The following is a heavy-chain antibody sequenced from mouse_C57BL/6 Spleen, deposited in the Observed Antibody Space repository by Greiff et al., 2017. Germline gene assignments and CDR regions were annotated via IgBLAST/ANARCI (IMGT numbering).Heavy chain of an antibody. J-gene: IGHJ1*03. CDR1: GFTFSDYG. D-gene: IGHD2-2*01. V-gene: IGHV5-17*01. CDR2: ISSGSSTI. Sequence: EVKLVESGGGLVKPGGSLKLSCAASGFTFSDYGMHWVRQAPEKGLEWVAYISSGSSTIYYADTVKGRFTISRDNAKNTLFLQMTSLRSEDTAMYYCARGEIYDGYDEGWYFDVWGTGTTVTVSS. CDR3: ARGEIYDGYDEGWYFDV.